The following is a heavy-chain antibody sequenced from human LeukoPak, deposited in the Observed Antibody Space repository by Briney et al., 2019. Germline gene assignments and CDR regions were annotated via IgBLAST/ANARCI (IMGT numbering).Heavy chain of an antibody. J-gene: IGHJ4*02. D-gene: IGHD6-13*01. V-gene: IGHV3-21*04. CDR2: ISSSGIYI. CDR1: GFTFRSYS. Sequence: TGGSLRLSCAASGFTFRSYSINWVRQAPGKGLEWVSSISSSGIYIYYANSVKRRFTISRDNAKNSLYLQMNRLRAEDTAVYYCARDGAAAAAYFNYWGQGTLVTVSS. CDR3: ARDGAAAAAYFNY.